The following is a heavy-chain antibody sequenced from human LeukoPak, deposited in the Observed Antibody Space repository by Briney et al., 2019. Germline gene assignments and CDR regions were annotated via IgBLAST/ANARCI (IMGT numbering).Heavy chain of an antibody. CDR1: GFTFSSYW. D-gene: IGHD3-22*01. V-gene: IGHV3-7*05. Sequence: GGSLRLSCAASGFTFSSYWMSWVRQAPGKGLEWVANIKQDGSEKYYVDSVKGRFTISRDNAKNSLYLQMNSLRAEDTAVYYCARFRYYDSSGYYYYFDCWGQGTLVTVSS. CDR2: IKQDGSEK. J-gene: IGHJ4*02. CDR3: ARFRYYDSSGYYYYFDC.